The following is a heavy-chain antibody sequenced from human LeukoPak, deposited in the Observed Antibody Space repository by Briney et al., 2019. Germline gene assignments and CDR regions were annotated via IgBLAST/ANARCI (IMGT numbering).Heavy chain of an antibody. V-gene: IGHV4-34*01. Sequence: SETLSLTCAVYGGSFSGYYWSWIRQPPGKGLEWIGEINHSGSTNYNPSLKSRVTISVDTSKNQFSLKLSSVTAADTAVYYCARAANIVARSPNYYYYYYMDVWGKGTTVTVSS. J-gene: IGHJ6*03. D-gene: IGHD5-12*01. CDR3: ARAANIVARSPNYYYYYYMDV. CDR1: GGSFSGYY. CDR2: INHSGST.